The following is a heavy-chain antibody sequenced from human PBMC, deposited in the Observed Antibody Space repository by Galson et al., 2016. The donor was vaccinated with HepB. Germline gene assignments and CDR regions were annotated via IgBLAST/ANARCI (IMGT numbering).Heavy chain of an antibody. Sequence: CAISGDSVSSENAGWNWIRQSPSRGLEWLGKTYYRSKCYSDYAPSVKSRISITADTSKNQFSLQFNSVTPEDTAVYYCARHCDSTGYYFDYWGQGTLVTVSS. CDR2: TYYRSKCYS. CDR3: ARHCDSTGYYFDY. D-gene: IGHD2-21*02. J-gene: IGHJ4*02. V-gene: IGHV6-1*01. CDR1: GDSVSSENAG.